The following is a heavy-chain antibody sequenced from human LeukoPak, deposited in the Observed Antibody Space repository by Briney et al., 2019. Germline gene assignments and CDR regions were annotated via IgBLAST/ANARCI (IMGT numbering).Heavy chain of an antibody. CDR2: IIPICGTA. CDR1: GGTFSSYA. J-gene: IGHJ6*03. CDR3: ARGYCSGGSCHDHYYYYYMDV. D-gene: IGHD2-15*01. V-gene: IGHV1-69*06. Sequence: SVKVSCKASGGTFSSYAISWVRQAPGQGLEWMGRIIPICGTANYAQKFQGRVTITADKSTSTAYMELSSLRSEDTAVYYCARGYCSGGSCHDHYYYYYMDVWGKGTTVTVSS.